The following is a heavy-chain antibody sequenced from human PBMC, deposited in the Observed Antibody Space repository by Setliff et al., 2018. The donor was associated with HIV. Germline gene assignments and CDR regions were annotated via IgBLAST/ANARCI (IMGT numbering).Heavy chain of an antibody. Sequence: ASVKVSCKASGYTFTSYGISWVRQAPGQGLEWMGWINTNTGNPTYAQGFTRRFVFSLDTSVSTAYLQISGLKADDTAVYYCARALYGEYGGDLNWLDPWGQGTLVTVSS. J-gene: IGHJ5*02. D-gene: IGHD4-17*01. CDR2: INTNTGNP. V-gene: IGHV7-4-1*02. CDR1: GYTFTSYG. CDR3: ARALYGEYGGDLNWLDP.